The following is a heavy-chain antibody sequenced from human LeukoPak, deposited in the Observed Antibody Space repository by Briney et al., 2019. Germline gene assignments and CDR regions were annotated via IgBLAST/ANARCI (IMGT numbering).Heavy chain of an antibody. V-gene: IGHV3-30*18. Sequence: GGSLRLSCAASGFTFSTYAMHWVRQAPGKGLEWVAVISYDGSNKYFADSVKGRFTISRDNSKNTLYLQMSSLRPEDTAVYYCAKDKLAGLSRPYVFDISGQGTMVTVSS. CDR1: GFTFSTYA. CDR3: AKDKLAGLSRPYVFDI. CDR2: ISYDGSNK. D-gene: IGHD1-1*01. J-gene: IGHJ3*02.